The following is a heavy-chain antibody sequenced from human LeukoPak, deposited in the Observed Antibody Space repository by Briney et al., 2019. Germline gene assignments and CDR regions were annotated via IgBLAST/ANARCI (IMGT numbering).Heavy chain of an antibody. Sequence: ASVKVSCKASGYTFTNYDINWVRQATGQGLEWMGWMNPNSGNTGYEQKFQGRLTITRNTSISTAYMELSSLRSEDTAVYYCARGSSGVQWEPYDLGDWGQGTLVTVSS. CDR3: ARGSSGVQWEPYDLGD. D-gene: IGHD1-26*01. J-gene: IGHJ4*02. CDR2: MNPNSGNT. CDR1: GYTFTNYD. V-gene: IGHV1-8*03.